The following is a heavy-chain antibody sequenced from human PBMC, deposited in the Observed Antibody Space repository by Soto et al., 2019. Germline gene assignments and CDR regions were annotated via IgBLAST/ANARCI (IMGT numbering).Heavy chain of an antibody. D-gene: IGHD1-7*01. CDR2: IFESGAT. V-gene: IGHV4-4*02. CDR1: GGSISSSSW. J-gene: IGHJ4*02. CDR3: TTSHAGELNN. Sequence: QVQLQESGPGLVKPSGTLSLTCAVSGGSISSSSWWAWVRHSPGKGLEWIGEIFESGATNDNPSLTSRLNMSEDKSKNQFSLNLSSLPAADTAAYFCTTSHAGELNNWGQGTLVTVSS.